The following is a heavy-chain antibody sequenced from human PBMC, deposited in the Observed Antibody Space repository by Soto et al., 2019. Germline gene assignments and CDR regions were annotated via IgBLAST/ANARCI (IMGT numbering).Heavy chain of an antibody. J-gene: IGHJ3*02. D-gene: IGHD6-13*01. CDR2: IHAGDSDA. Sequence: GESLKISCQGSGYSFTNDWIGWVRQMPGKGLEWMGMIHAGDSDARYSPSFQGHITISADKSIGTAYLQWRSLTAADTGIYYCARQPFDSRSLVPHAFDIWGQGTMVTVSS. CDR1: GYSFTNDW. CDR3: ARQPFDSRSLVPHAFDI. V-gene: IGHV5-51*01.